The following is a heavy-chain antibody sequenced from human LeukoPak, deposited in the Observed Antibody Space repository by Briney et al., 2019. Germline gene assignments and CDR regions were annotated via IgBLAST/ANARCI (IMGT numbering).Heavy chain of an antibody. D-gene: IGHD6-19*01. CDR2: ISTSGST. V-gene: IGHV4-4*09. CDR1: GVSISSYY. J-gene: IGHJ2*01. Sequence: SETLSLTCTVSGVSISSYYCSWIRQPPGKGLEWIGYISTSGSTDYSPSLKSRVTISVDRSKNQCSLNLSSVTAADTAVYYCAKHDEGSGWYRSYIDLWGRGTLVIVSS. CDR3: AKHDEGSGWYRSYIDL.